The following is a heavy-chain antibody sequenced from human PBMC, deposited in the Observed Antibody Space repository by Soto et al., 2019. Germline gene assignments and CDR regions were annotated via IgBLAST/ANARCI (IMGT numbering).Heavy chain of an antibody. V-gene: IGHV4-39*01. D-gene: IGHD3-3*01. CDR1: GGSISSSSYY. CDR3: ARHPLEWLPNWFDP. CDR2: IYYSGST. J-gene: IGHJ5*02. Sequence: SETLSLTCTVSGGSISSSSYYWGWIRQPPGKGLEWIGSIYYSGSTYYNPSLKSRVTISVDTSKNQFSLKLSSVTAADTAVYYCARHPLEWLPNWFDPWGQGTLVTVSS.